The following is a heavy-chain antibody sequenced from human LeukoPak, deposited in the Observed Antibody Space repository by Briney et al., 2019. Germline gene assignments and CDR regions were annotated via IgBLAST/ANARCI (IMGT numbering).Heavy chain of an antibody. CDR2: IIPIFGTA. V-gene: IGHV1-69*13. CDR3: ARPSSHYYDSSGPDAFDI. Sequence: SVKVSCKASGGTFSSYAISWVRQAPGQGLEWMGGIIPIFGTANYAQKFQGRVTITADESTSTAYMELSSLRSEDTAVYYCARPSSHYYDSSGPDAFDIWGQGTMVTVSS. J-gene: IGHJ3*02. CDR1: GGTFSSYA. D-gene: IGHD3-22*01.